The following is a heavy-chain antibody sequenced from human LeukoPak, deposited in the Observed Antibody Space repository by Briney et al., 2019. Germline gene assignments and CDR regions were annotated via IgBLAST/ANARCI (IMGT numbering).Heavy chain of an antibody. D-gene: IGHD2-2*01. CDR3: ARYPTSHLSSTGFDY. V-gene: IGHV5-51*01. CDR1: GYSFTSYW. Sequence: GESLKISCKGSGYSFTSYWIGWVRQMPGKGLEWMGILYPGDSDTRYNPSFQGQVTISADKSISTAYLQWSSLKASDTAMYYCARYPTSHLSSTGFDYWGQGTLVTVSS. CDR2: LYPGDSDT. J-gene: IGHJ4*02.